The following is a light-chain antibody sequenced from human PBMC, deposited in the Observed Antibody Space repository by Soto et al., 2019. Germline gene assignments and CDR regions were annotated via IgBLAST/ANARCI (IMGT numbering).Light chain of an antibody. J-gene: IGLJ2*01. CDR3: QSYDSSQSAVV. CDR2: GND. CDR1: SSNIGSGYD. Sequence: QSVLTQPPSVSGAPGQRVTVSCTGSSSNIGSGYDVHWYQHLPGTAPKLFIFGNDNRPSGVPDRFSGSKSGTSASLAITGLQTEDEADYYCQSYDSSQSAVVFGGGTKVTVL. V-gene: IGLV1-40*01.